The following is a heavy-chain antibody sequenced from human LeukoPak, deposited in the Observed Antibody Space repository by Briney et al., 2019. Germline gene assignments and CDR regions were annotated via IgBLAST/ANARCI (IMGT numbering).Heavy chain of an antibody. J-gene: IGHJ4*02. CDR2: IWYDGTNK. D-gene: IGHD5-18*01. CDR3: ARDGYDLDTPMVSTIFDS. Sequence: GGSLRLSCAASGFSFSSYGMHWVRQAPGKGLEWVAVIWYDGTNKNYADSVKGRFTISRDNSRKTLYLQMNSLRTEDTAVYYCARDGYDLDTPMVSTIFDSWGQGTLVTVSS. CDR1: GFSFSSYG. V-gene: IGHV3-33*01.